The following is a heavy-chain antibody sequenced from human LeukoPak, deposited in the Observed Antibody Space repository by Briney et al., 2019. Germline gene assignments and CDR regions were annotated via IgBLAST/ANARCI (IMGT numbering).Heavy chain of an antibody. J-gene: IGHJ3*02. V-gene: IGHV1-18*01. D-gene: IGHD6-13*01. CDR1: GYTFTSYG. Sequence: ASVKVSCKASGYTFTSYGISWVRQAPGQGLEWMGWISAYNGSTNYAQKLQGRVTMTTDTSTSTAYMELRSLRSDDTAVYYCARDPGYLAAAGFDAFDIWGQGTMVTVSS. CDR2: ISAYNGST. CDR3: ARDPGYLAAAGFDAFDI.